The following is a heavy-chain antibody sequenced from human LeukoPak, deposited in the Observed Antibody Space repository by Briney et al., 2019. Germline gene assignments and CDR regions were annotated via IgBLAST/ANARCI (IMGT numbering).Heavy chain of an antibody. D-gene: IGHD3-3*01. CDR3: ARDWFYDFWSGYYTPVDY. Sequence: GGSLRLSCAASGFTFSSYWMSWVRQAPGKGLEWVANIKQDGSEKYYVDSVKGRFTISRDNAKNSLYLQMNSLRAEDTAVYYCARDWFYDFWSGYYTPVDYWGQGTLVTVSS. V-gene: IGHV3-7*01. J-gene: IGHJ4*02. CDR1: GFTFSSYW. CDR2: IKQDGSEK.